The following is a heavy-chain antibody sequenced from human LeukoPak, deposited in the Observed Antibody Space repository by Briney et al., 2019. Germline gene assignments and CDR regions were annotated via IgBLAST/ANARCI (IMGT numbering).Heavy chain of an antibody. CDR3: ASASGGQNWIDP. CDR2: INPSGGST. V-gene: IGHV1-46*01. D-gene: IGHD1-26*01. J-gene: IGHJ5*02. Sequence: ASLKVSCKASVYTFTSYYMHWVRQAPGEGLEWMGIINPSGGSTSYAQKFQGRVTMTRDMSTSTVYMELSSLRSEDTAVYYCASASGGQNWIDPWGQGTLGTVSS. CDR1: VYTFTSYY.